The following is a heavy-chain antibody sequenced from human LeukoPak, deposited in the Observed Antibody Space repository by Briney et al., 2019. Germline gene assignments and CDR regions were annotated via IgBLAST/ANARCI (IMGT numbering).Heavy chain of an antibody. CDR2: IYYSGST. Sequence: SETLSLTCTVSGGSISSGGYYWSWIRQHPGKGLEWIGYIYYSGSTYYTPSLKSRLTISVDTSKDQFSLKLSSVTAADTAVYYCARDRTGDSSGYFDYWGQGTLVTVSS. J-gene: IGHJ4*02. CDR3: ARDRTGDSSGYFDY. D-gene: IGHD3-22*01. CDR1: GGSISSGGYY. V-gene: IGHV4-31*03.